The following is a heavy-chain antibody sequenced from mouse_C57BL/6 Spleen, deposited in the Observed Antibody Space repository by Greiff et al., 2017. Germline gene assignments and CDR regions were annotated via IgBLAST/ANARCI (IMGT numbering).Heavy chain of an antibody. D-gene: IGHD4-1*01. V-gene: IGHV3-6*01. CDR2: ISYDGSN. J-gene: IGHJ3*01. CDR1: GYSITSGYY. CDR3: ARELGPWFAY. Sequence: DVQLQESGPGLVKPSQSLSLTCSVTGYSITSGYYWNWIRQFPGNKLEWMGYISYDGSNNYNPSLKNRISITRDTSKNQFFLKLNSVTTEDTATYYCARELGPWFAYWGQGTLVTVSA.